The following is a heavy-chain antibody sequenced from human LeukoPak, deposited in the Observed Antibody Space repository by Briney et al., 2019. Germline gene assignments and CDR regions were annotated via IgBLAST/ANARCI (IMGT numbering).Heavy chain of an antibody. CDR2: IIPIFGTA. CDR1: GGTFSSYA. CDR3: ARSGVGYFYDNTGYYPLDY. D-gene: IGHD3-22*01. V-gene: IGHV1-69*05. Sequence: SVKVSCKASGGTFSSYAISWVRQAPGQGLEWMGGIIPIFGTANYAQNFQGRVTMTTDTSTSTAFMELRSLRSDDTAVYYCARSGVGYFYDNTGYYPLDYWGQGTLVTVSS. J-gene: IGHJ4*02.